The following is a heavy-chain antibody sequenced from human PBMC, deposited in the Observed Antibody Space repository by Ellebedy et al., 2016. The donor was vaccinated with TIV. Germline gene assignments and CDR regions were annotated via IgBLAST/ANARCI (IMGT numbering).Heavy chain of an antibody. Sequence: SGPTLVKPTQTLTLTCSFSGLSISASRAAVAWFRQPPGKALEWLALIYWDDDEHYSPSLRTRLTIMKDTSKNQVVLKMTNMDPADTATYFCAHRRPPTGGDWFDLWGQGTLVTVSS. CDR1: GLSISASRAA. D-gene: IGHD2-8*02. CDR3: AHRRPPTGGDWFDL. CDR2: IYWDDDE. J-gene: IGHJ5*02. V-gene: IGHV2-5*02.